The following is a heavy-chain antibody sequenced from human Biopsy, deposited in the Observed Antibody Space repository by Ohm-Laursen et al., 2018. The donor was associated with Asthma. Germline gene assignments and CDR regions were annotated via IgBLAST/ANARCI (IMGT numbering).Heavy chain of an antibody. V-gene: IGHV3-66*02. CDR3: AREGVAGTHIED. CDR2: IYSGGTS. J-gene: IGHJ4*02. D-gene: IGHD6-19*01. CDR1: GFAVSRDH. Sequence: SLRLSCTASGFAVSRDHMFWVRQAPGKGLEWVSVIYSGGTSHTADSARGRFTISRDYSKNTLSLQMNSLTAEDTAVYYCAREGVAGTHIEDWGQGTLVTVSS.